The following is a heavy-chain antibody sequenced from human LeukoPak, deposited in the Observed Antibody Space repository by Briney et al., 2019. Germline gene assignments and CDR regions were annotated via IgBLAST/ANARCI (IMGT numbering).Heavy chain of an antibody. Sequence: SETQSPTCSVSIGAMSSCYYYCRWIRQPPGKGLEWIGSIYYSGTTYYNPSLKSRVTISVDTSKNQFSLKLSAVTAADTAVYYCARLQGSGSPPFDYWGQGTLVSVSS. CDR3: ARLQGSGSPPFDY. D-gene: IGHD3-10*01. CDR2: IYYSGTT. CDR1: IGAMSSCYYY. V-gene: IGHV4-39*01. J-gene: IGHJ4*02.